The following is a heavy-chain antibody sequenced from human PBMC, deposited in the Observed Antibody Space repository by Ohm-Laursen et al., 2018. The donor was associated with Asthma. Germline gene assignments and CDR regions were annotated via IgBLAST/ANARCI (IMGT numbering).Heavy chain of an antibody. J-gene: IGHJ4*02. V-gene: IGHV4-31*11. CDR3: AREDFDWPPGYCDY. D-gene: IGHD3-9*01. CDR2: IYYSGST. Sequence: TLSLTWAVSGGSISNGSYYWSWIRQHPGKGLEWIGYIYYSGSTYYNPSLKSRVTISIDTSKNQFSLKLSSVTAADTAVYYCAREDFDWPPGYCDYWGQGTLVTVSS. CDR1: GGSISNGSYY.